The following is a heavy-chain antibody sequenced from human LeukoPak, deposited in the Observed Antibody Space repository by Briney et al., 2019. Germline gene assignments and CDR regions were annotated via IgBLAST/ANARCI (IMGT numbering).Heavy chain of an antibody. CDR3: ARAGGWTPYYYMDV. Sequence: GGSLRLSCAASGFTFSDYYMSWIRQASGKGLEWVSATSSSDPGTYYADSVGGRFTISRDNSKNTLYLQLNSLRVEDAGVYYCARAGGWTPYYYMDVWGKGTTVTVSS. D-gene: IGHD6-19*01. CDR2: TSSSDPGT. V-gene: IGHV3-11*01. CDR1: GFTFSDYY. J-gene: IGHJ6*03.